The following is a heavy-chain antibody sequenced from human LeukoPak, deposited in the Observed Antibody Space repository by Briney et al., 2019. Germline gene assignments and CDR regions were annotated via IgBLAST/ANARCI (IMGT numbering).Heavy chain of an antibody. CDR2: IYHSGST. J-gene: IGHJ4*02. D-gene: IGHD3-22*01. Sequence: SQTLSLTCAVSGGSISSGGYSWSWIRQPPGKGLEWIGYIYHSGSTYYNPSLKSRVTIPVDRSTNQFSLKLSSVTAADTAVYYCARSYYYDSSGYYYGIDYFDYWGQGTLVTVSS. V-gene: IGHV4-30-2*01. CDR3: ARSYYYDSSGYYYGIDYFDY. CDR1: GGSISSGGYS.